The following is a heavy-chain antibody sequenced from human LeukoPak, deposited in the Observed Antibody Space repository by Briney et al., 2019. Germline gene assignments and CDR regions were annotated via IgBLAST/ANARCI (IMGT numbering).Heavy chain of an antibody. CDR3: ARDQMIAAAGLDY. V-gene: IGHV3-30-3*01. D-gene: IGHD6-13*01. CDR1: GFTFSSFA. CDR2: ISYDGSNK. J-gene: IGHJ4*02. Sequence: GGSLRLSCAASGFTFSSFAMHWVRQAPGKGLEWVAVISYDGSNKYFADSVKGRFTISRDNSKNTLYLQLNSLRAEDTAVYYCARDQMIAAAGLDYWGQGTLVTVSS.